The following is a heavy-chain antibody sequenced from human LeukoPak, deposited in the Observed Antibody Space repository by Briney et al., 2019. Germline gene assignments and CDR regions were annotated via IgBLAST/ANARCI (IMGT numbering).Heavy chain of an antibody. CDR1: GGSFSGYY. J-gene: IGHJ4*02. CDR2: INHSGST. Sequence: PSETLSLTCAVYGGSFSGYYWSWIRQPPGKGLEWIAEINHSGSTNYNPCLKSRVTISVDTSKNHFSLKLSSVTAADTAVYYCARRVHYYDTSGYSYYFDYWGQGTLVTVSS. CDR3: ARRVHYYDTSGYSYYFDY. D-gene: IGHD3-22*01. V-gene: IGHV4-34*01.